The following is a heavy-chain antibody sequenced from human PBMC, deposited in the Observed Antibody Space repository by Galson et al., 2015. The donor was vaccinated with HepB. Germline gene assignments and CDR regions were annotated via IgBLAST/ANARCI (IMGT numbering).Heavy chain of an antibody. Sequence: SLRLSCAASGFTFSDYYMSWIRQAPGKGLEWVSYISSSSSYTNYADSVKGRFTISRDNAKNSLYLQMNSLRAEDTAVYYCARVAAAGIDDAFDIWGQGTMVTVSS. V-gene: IGHV3-11*05. D-gene: IGHD6-13*01. CDR1: GFTFSDYY. CDR2: ISSSSSYT. J-gene: IGHJ3*02. CDR3: ARVAAAGIDDAFDI.